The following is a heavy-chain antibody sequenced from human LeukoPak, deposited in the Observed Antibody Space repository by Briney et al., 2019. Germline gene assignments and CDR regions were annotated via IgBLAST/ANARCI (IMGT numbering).Heavy chain of an antibody. D-gene: IGHD1-14*01. CDR1: GGSFSGYY. Sequence: PSETLSLTCAVYGGSFSGYYWSWIRQPPGKWLEWIGEINHSGSTNYNPSLKSRVTISVDTSKNQFSLKLSSVTAADTAVYYCARSRIRYYFDYWGQGTLVTVSS. CDR2: INHSGST. V-gene: IGHV4-34*01. CDR3: ARSRIRYYFDY. J-gene: IGHJ4*02.